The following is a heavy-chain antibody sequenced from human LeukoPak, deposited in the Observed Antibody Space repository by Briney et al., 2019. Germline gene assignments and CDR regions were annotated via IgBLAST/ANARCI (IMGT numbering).Heavy chain of an antibody. J-gene: IGHJ4*02. CDR3: AKPLRGGSYLAPFDY. Sequence: PGGSLRLSCAASGFTFSSYAMSWVRQAPGKGLEWVSAISGSGGSTYYADSVKGRFTISRDNSKNTLYLQMNSLRAEDTAVYYCAKPLRGGSYLAPFDYWGQGTLVTVSS. D-gene: IGHD1-26*01. CDR1: GFTFSSYA. V-gene: IGHV3-23*01. CDR2: ISGSGGST.